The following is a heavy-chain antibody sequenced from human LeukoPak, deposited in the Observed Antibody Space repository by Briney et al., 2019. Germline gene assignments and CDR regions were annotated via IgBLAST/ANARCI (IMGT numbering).Heavy chain of an antibody. D-gene: IGHD3-3*01. V-gene: IGHV4-59*01. CDR3: ARGGAITIFGVVIINWFDP. Sequence: PSETLSLTCTVSGGSISSYYWSWTRQPPGKGLEWIGYIYYSGSTNYNPSLKSRVTISVDTSKNQFSLKLSSVTAADTAVYYCARGGAITIFGVVIINWFDPWGQGTLVTVSS. J-gene: IGHJ5*02. CDR2: IYYSGST. CDR1: GGSISSYY.